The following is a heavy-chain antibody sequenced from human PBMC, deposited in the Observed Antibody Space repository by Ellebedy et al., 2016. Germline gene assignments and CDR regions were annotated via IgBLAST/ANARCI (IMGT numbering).Heavy chain of an antibody. D-gene: IGHD3-16*01. CDR2: IKQDGSEK. Sequence: GESLKISXAASGFSFSSYWMSWVRQAPGKGLEWVANIKQDGSEKYYVDSVKGRFTISRDNAKNSLYLQMNSLRAEDTAVYYCARGLGAWYFELWGRGTLVTVSS. CDR1: GFSFSSYW. J-gene: IGHJ2*01. CDR3: ARGLGAWYFEL. V-gene: IGHV3-7*01.